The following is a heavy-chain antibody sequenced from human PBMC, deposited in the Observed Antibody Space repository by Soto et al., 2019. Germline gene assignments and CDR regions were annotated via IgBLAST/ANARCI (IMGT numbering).Heavy chain of an antibody. CDR3: ARKRARYCSGGSCYWSLVDY. CDR1: GGSFSGYY. D-gene: IGHD2-15*01. J-gene: IGHJ4*02. CDR2: INHSGST. Sequence: QVQLQQWGAGLLKTSETLSLTCDVYGGSFSGYYWSWIRQPPGKGLEWIGEINHSGSTNYNPSLKSRGTISGDTSKNQFSLKLSSVTAADTGVYYCARKRARYCSGGSCYWSLVDYLGQGTLGTVSS. V-gene: IGHV4-34*01.